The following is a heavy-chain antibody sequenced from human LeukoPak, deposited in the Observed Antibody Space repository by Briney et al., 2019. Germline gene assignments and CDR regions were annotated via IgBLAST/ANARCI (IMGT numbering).Heavy chain of an antibody. CDR2: INHSGST. Sequence: PSETLSLTCAVYGGSFSGYYWSWIRQPPGKGPEWIGEINHSGSTNYNPSLKSRVTISVDTSKNQFSLKLSSVTAADTAVYYCARGPFIAVAKRLWYFDLWGRGTLVTVSS. CDR3: ARGPFIAVAKRLWYFDL. J-gene: IGHJ2*01. CDR1: GGSFSGYY. D-gene: IGHD6-19*01. V-gene: IGHV4-34*01.